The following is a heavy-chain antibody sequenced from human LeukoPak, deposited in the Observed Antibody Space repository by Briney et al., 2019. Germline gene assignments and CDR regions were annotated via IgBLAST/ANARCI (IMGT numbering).Heavy chain of an antibody. Sequence: SETLSLTCAVYGGSFSGYYWSWIRQPPGKVLEWIGEINHSGSTNYNPSLKSRVTISVDTSKNQFSLKLSSVTAADTAVYYCARGEEDYYDSSGYDYWGQGTLVTVSS. D-gene: IGHD3-22*01. CDR3: ARGEEDYYDSSGYDY. J-gene: IGHJ4*02. V-gene: IGHV4-34*01. CDR2: INHSGST. CDR1: GGSFSGYY.